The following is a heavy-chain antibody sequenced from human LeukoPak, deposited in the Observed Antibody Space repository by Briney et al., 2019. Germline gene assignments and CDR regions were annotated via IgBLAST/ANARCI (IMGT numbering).Heavy chain of an antibody. D-gene: IGHD4-23*01. CDR3: AVPRAGSNSEGAFDI. CDR1: GYTFTSYD. J-gene: IGHJ3*02. Sequence: GATVKVSCKASGYTFTSYDINWVRQATGQGLKWMGWMNPNSGNTGYAQKFQGRVTMTRNPSISTAYMELTSLTSEDTAVYYCAVPRAGSNSEGAFDIWGQGTMVTVSS. CDR2: MNPNSGNT. V-gene: IGHV1-8*01.